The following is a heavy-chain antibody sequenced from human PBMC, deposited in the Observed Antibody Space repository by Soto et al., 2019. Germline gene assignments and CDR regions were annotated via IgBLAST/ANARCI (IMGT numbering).Heavy chain of an antibody. V-gene: IGHV3-23*01. CDR1: GFTFSSYA. D-gene: IGHD3-9*01. CDR2: ISGSGGST. CDR3: AKGLGSYDILTGYYDY. J-gene: IGHJ4*02. Sequence: GGSLRLSCAASGFTFSSYAMSWVRQAPGKGLEWVSAISGSGGSTYYADSVKGRFTISRDNSKNTLYLQMNSLRAEDTAVYYCAKGLGSYDILTGYYDYWGQGTLVTVSS.